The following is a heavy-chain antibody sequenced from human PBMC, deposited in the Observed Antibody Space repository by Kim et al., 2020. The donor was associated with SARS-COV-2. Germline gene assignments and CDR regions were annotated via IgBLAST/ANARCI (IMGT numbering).Heavy chain of an antibody. J-gene: IGHJ6*03. CDR3: ARSLDYSYYMDV. Sequence: NSNPTLKSRDTISLDTSKNQFSLKLSSVTAADTAVYFFARSLDYSYYMDVWGKGTTVIVSS. V-gene: IGHV4-59*01.